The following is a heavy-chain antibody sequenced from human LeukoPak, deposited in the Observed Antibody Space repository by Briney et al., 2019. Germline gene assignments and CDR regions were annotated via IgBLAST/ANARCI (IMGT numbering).Heavy chain of an antibody. J-gene: IGHJ4*02. CDR3: ARGVLRYFDWLSEYYFDY. CDR1: GGTFSSYA. V-gene: IGHV1-69*13. Sequence: SVKVSCKASGGTFSSYAISWVRQAPGQGLEWMGGIIPIFGTANYAQKFQGRVTITADESTSTAYMELSSLRSEDTAVYYCARGVLRYFDWLSEYYFDYWGQGTLVTVSS. CDR2: IIPIFGTA. D-gene: IGHD3-9*01.